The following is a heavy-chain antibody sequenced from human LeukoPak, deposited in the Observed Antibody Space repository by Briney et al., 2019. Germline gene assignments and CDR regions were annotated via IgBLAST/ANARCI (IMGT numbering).Heavy chain of an antibody. D-gene: IGHD6-6*01. CDR2: IYYSGSTNSGST. V-gene: IGHV4-59*08. CDR3: ARHESGSSDPYNWFDP. Sequence: SETLSLTCTVSGGSIGSYYWSWIRQPPRKGLEWIGYIYYSGSTNSGSTNYNPSLKSRLTISVDTSKDQFSLKLSSVTAADTAVYYCARHESGSSDPYNWFDPWGQGTLVTVSS. J-gene: IGHJ5*02. CDR1: GGSIGSYY.